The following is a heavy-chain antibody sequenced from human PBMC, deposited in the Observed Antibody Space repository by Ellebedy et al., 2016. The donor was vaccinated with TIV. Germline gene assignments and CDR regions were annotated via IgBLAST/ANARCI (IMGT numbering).Heavy chain of an antibody. Sequence: AASVKVSCKVSGYTLTELSMHWVRQAPGKGLEWMGGFDPEDGETIYAQKFQGRVTMTEDTSTDTAYMELSSLRSEDTAVYYCARFNSYGSGNGFDFWGQGTLVTVSS. CDR1: GYTLTELS. V-gene: IGHV1-24*01. CDR2: FDPEDGET. D-gene: IGHD3-10*01. CDR3: ARFNSYGSGNGFDF. J-gene: IGHJ4*02.